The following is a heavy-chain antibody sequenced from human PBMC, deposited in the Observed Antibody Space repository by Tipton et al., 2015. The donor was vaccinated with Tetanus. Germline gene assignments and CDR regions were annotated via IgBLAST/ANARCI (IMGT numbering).Heavy chain of an antibody. Sequence: LTCNVSGASINAGGYLWTWVRQLPGQGLEWIGNIYYTERTSYTPSLDSRASISVDTSKNQFSLRLTSVTAADTAVYYCARGLPRVPFYFDFWGQGILVTVSS. CDR3: ARGLPRVPFYFDF. D-gene: IGHD2-21*01. J-gene: IGHJ4*02. CDR1: GASINAGGYL. V-gene: IGHV4-31*03. CDR2: IYYTERT.